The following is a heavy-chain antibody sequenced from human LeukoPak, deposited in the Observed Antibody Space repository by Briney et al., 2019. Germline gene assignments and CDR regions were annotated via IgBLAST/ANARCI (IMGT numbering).Heavy chain of an antibody. V-gene: IGHV4-39*01. CDR2: IYSSGTT. Sequence: SETLSLTCTVSGGSISSSSYYWGWIRQPPGKGLECIGNIYSSGTTYYNPSLKSRVTISIDTSKSQFSLRLSSVTAADTAVYYCVQNIPGTIEHWGQGTLVTVSS. J-gene: IGHJ1*01. CDR3: VQNIPGTIEH. CDR1: GGSISSSSYY. D-gene: IGHD1-7*01.